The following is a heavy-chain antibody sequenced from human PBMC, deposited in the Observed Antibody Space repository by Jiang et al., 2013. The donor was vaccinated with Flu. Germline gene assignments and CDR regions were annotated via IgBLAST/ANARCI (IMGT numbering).Heavy chain of an antibody. Sequence: GSGLVKPSETLSLTCTVSGGFIGSYYWSWIRQPPGKGLEWIGYIYYSGSTNYNPSLKSRVSISVDRPKNQFSLKLSAVTAADTAIYYCASDKYDLWSGYYGNWGQGTLVTVSS. CDR2: IYYSGST. J-gene: IGHJ4*02. D-gene: IGHD3-3*01. CDR3: ASDKYDLWSGYYGN. V-gene: IGHV4-59*01. CDR1: GGFIGSYY.